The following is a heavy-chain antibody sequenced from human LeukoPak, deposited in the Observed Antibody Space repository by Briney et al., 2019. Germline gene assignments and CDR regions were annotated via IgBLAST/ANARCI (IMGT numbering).Heavy chain of an antibody. CDR1: GYTFTSFA. D-gene: IGHD1-26*01. CDR2: INGGDGNT. Sequence: ASVKVSCKASGYTFTSFAMHWVRQAPGQRLEWMGWINGGDGNTKYSQKFQGTVSITRDTSASTAYMELSSLRSEDTAVHYCARGLGGSYYGNDAFDIWGQGTMVSVSS. V-gene: IGHV1-3*01. J-gene: IGHJ3*02. CDR3: ARGLGGSYYGNDAFDI.